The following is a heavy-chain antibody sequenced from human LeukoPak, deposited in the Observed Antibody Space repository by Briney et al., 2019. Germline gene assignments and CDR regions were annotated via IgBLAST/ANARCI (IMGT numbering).Heavy chain of an antibody. D-gene: IGHD3-22*01. CDR3: VRGALYDSSGYYWFDP. J-gene: IGHJ5*02. CDR2: ISSGSSYI. CDR1: GFTFSTYT. Sequence: GGSLRLSCEASGFTFSTYTMNWVRQAPGKGLEWVSSISSGSSYIDYADSVKGRVTISRDNAKNSVYLQMNSLRAEDTAVYYCVRGALYDSSGYYWFDPWGQGTLVTVSS. V-gene: IGHV3-21*01.